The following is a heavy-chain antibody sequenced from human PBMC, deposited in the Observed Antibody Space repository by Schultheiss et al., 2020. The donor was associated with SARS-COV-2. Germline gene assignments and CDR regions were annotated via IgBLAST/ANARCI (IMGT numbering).Heavy chain of an antibody. V-gene: IGHV4-61*08. CDR2: IYYSGTT. J-gene: IGHJ4*02. D-gene: IGHD4-17*01. CDR1: GGSISSGDYY. Sequence: SETLSLTCTVSGGSISSGDYYWSWIRQHPGKGLEWIGYIYYSGTTDGNPSLRSRVTISLDTSNNQFSLRLRSVTAADTAVYYCAREVLGYGRQFDYWGQGTLVTVSS. CDR3: AREVLGYGRQFDY.